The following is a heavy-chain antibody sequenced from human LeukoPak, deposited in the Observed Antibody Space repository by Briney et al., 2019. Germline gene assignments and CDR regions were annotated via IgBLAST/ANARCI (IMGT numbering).Heavy chain of an antibody. V-gene: IGHV4-59*08. D-gene: IGHD4-17*01. CDR3: ARHVDYDPFFDY. CDR1: GGSISSYY. J-gene: IGHJ4*02. CDR2: IYYSGST. Sequence: SETLSLTCTVSGGSISSYYWSWIRQPPGKGLEWIAYIYYSGSTKYNASLKSRVTISVDTSKNQFSLKLNSLTAADTAVYYCARHVDYDPFFDYWGQGILVTVSS.